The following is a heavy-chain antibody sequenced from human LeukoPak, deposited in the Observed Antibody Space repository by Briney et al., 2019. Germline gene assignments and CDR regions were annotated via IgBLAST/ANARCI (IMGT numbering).Heavy chain of an antibody. CDR1: GGSISSSSYY. CDR2: IYYSGST. V-gene: IGHV4-39*02. D-gene: IGHD3-3*01. CDR3: ARDSDYDFWSGYRSYWYFDL. Sequence: SETLSLTCTVSGGSISSSSYYWGWIRQPPGKGLEWIGSIYYSGSTYYNPSLKSRVTTSVDTSKNQFSLKLSSVTAADTAVYYCARDSDYDFWSGYRSYWYFDLWGRGTLVTVSS. J-gene: IGHJ2*01.